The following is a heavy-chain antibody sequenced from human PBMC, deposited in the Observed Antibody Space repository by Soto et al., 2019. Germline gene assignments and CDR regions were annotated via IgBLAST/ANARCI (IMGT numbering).Heavy chain of an antibody. Sequence: QVQLQESGPGLVKPSETLSLTCTVSGGSVSSGSYYWSWIRQPPGKGLEWIGYIYYSGSTNYNPSLKSRVTISVDTSMNQFSLKLSSVTAADTAVYYCARASSLDPVYYYYGMDVWGQGTTVTVSS. CDR2: IYYSGST. J-gene: IGHJ6*02. V-gene: IGHV4-61*01. D-gene: IGHD2-2*01. CDR3: ARASSLDPVYYYYGMDV. CDR1: GGSVSSGSYY.